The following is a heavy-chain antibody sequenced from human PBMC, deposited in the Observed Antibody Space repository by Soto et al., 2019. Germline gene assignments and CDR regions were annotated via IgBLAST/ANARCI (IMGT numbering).Heavy chain of an antibody. Sequence: PAETLSLTCTVPGHSLSSGGYYWSWIRQHPGKGLEWVGYIYFTGTTVYNPSLKSRLAIAVDTSKNQFSLKLTSVTAADTAVYYCARDWGSSGWPNWGQGVLVTVSS. J-gene: IGHJ4*02. CDR1: GHSLSSGGYY. D-gene: IGHD6-19*01. CDR3: ARDWGSSGWPN. V-gene: IGHV4-31*03. CDR2: IYFTGTT.